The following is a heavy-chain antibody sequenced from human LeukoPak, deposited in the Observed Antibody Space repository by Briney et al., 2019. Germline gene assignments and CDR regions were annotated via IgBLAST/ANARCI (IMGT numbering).Heavy chain of an antibody. CDR2: IYYSGST. CDR1: GGSNSSYY. V-gene: IGHV4-59*01. D-gene: IGHD6-19*01. J-gene: IGHJ3*02. CDR3: ARHGSSGAFDI. Sequence: SETLSLTCTVPGGSNSSYYWSWIRQPPGKGLEWIGYIYYSGSTNYNPSLKSRVTISVDTSKNQFSLKLSSVTAADTVVYYCARHGSSGAFDIWGQGTMVTVSS.